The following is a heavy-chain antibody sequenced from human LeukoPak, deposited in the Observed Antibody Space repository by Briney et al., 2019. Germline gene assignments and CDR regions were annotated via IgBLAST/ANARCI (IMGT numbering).Heavy chain of an antibody. J-gene: IGHJ5*02. CDR2: ISSGSTYI. CDR3: GRDLYTGTNWFDP. CDR1: GFTFSTYS. D-gene: IGHD1-26*01. Sequence: PGASLRLSCAASGFTFSTYSMNWVRQAPGKGLELVSSISSGSTYIYYIDSVKGRFTISRDNAKNSLYLQMNSLRAEDTAVYYCGRDLYTGTNWFDPWGQGTLVTVSS. V-gene: IGHV3-21*01.